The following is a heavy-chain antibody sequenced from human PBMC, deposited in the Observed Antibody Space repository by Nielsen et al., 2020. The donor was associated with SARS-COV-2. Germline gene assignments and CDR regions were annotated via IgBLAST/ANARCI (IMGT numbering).Heavy chain of an antibody. CDR1: GYTFTGYY. CDR3: ARDLYSSGWYPYGDY. V-gene: IGHV1-2*06. CDR2: INPNSGGT. D-gene: IGHD6-19*01. J-gene: IGHJ4*02. Sequence: SVKVSCKASGYTFTGYYMHWVRQAPGQGLEWMGRINPNSGGTNYAQKFQGRVTMTRDTSISTAYMELSRLRSDDTAVYYCARDLYSSGWYPYGDYWGQGTLVTVSS.